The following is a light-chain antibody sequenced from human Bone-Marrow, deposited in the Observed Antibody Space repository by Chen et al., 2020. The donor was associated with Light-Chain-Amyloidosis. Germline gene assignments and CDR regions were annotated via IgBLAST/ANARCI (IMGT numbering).Light chain of an antibody. Sequence: DTVVTQSPDSLAVSLGERATINCKSSQSVLNNSNNKNYFAWYQLKPGQSPKRLIYWASTRESGVPDLFAGSGSGTDVTLTISSLQAEDVAVYYCHQYYRFPPTFGQGTRLKIK. J-gene: IGKJ5*01. CDR3: HQYYRFPPT. V-gene: IGKV4-1*01. CDR2: WAS. CDR1: QSVLNNSNNKNY.